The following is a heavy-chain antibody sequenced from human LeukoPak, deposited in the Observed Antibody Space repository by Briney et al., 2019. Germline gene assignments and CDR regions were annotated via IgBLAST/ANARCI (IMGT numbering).Heavy chain of an antibody. CDR2: INPNSGGT. V-gene: IGHV1-2*02. J-gene: IGHJ6*02. CDR3: ARDQGIVVVPAATHYGMDV. CDR1: GYTFTGHY. Sequence: ASVKVSCKASGYTFTGHYMHWVRQAPGQGLEWMGWINPNSGGTNYAQKFQGRVTMTRDTSISTAYMELSRLRSDDTAVYYCARDQGIVVVPAATHYGMDVWGQGTTVTVSS. D-gene: IGHD2-2*01.